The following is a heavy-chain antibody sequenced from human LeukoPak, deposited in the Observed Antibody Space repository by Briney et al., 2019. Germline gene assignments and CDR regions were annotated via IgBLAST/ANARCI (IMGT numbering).Heavy chain of an antibody. Sequence: SQTLSLTCPVSGGSISSGSYYWSWIRQPAGKGLEWIGRIYTSGSTNYNPSLKSRVTISVDTSKNQFSLKLSSVTAADTAVDYCARDVGYCSSTSCYYYYYGMDVWGKGTTVTVSS. J-gene: IGHJ6*04. CDR2: IYTSGST. D-gene: IGHD2-2*03. V-gene: IGHV4-61*02. CDR1: GGSISSGSYY. CDR3: ARDVGYCSSTSCYYYYYGMDV.